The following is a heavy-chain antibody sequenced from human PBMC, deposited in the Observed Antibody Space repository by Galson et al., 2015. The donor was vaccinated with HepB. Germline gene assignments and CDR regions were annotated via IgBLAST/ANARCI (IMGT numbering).Heavy chain of an antibody. CDR1: GYTFTSYG. J-gene: IGHJ4*02. Sequence: SVKVSCKASGYTFTSYGISWVRQAPGQGLEWMGWISAYNGNTNYAQKLQGRVTMTTDTSTSTAYMELRSLRSDDTAVYYCARDLVRFGVVTPFDHWGQGALVAVSS. CDR3: ARDLVRFGVVTPFDH. V-gene: IGHV1-18*04. D-gene: IGHD3-3*01. CDR2: ISAYNGNT.